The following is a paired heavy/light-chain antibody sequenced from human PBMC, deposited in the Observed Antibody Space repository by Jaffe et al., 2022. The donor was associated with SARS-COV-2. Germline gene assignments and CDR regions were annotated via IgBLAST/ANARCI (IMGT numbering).Heavy chain of an antibody. CDR1: GASISAYY. CDR2: IGDSGST. V-gene: IGHV4-59*01. CDR3: ARVWTGTGWILDY. Sequence: QVQLQESGPGLVKPSETLSLTCTVSGASISAYYWSWIRQSPGKGLEWIGYIGDSGSTNYNSPLRSRVTISRDTSRNQLSLKLTSVSAADTALYYCARVWTGTGWILDYWGQGALITVSP. D-gene: IGHD6-19*01. J-gene: IGHJ4*02.
Light chain of an antibody. V-gene: IGKV3-20*01. J-gene: IGKJ4*01. CDR2: GSS. CDR3: QQYGSSPPT. CDR1: QSVSSNY. Sequence: EIVLTQSPGTLTLSPGERATLSCRASQSVSSNYLAWYQHKPGQAPRLLISGSSSRATGIPDRFSGSGSGTDFTLTISRLESEDFAMYYCQQYGSSPPTFGGGTKVEIK.